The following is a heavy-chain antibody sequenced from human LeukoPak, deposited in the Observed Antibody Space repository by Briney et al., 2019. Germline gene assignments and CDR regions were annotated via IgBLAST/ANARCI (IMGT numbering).Heavy chain of an antibody. CDR2: INANSGTT. J-gene: IGHJ3*02. CDR3: ARDAFDI. Sequence: GGSLRLSCAASGFAFSFYAMSWLRQPPGKGLEWVSTINANSGTTSYAASVRGRFTISRDNAKNSLYLQMNSLRAEDTAVYYCARDAFDIWGQGTMVTVSS. V-gene: IGHV3-23*01. CDR1: GFAFSFYA.